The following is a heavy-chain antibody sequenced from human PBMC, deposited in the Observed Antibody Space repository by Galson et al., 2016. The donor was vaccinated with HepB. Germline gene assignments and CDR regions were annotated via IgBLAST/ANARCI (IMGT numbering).Heavy chain of an antibody. D-gene: IGHD1-1*01. CDR1: GFSFSSYG. CDR2: ISYDGNNI. J-gene: IGHJ6*02. V-gene: IGHV3-30*18. CDR3: AKDLGGTTPIYYYYYGMDV. Sequence: LRLSCAASGFSFSSYGMHWVRQAPGKGLEWVAVISYDGNNIHYADSVLGRFTISRENSKNTLHLEMNSLTAEDTAVYYCAKDLGGTTPIYYYYYGMDVWGHGTTVTVSS.